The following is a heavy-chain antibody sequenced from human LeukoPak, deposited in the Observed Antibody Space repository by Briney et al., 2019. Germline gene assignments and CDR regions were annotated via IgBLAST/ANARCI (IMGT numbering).Heavy chain of an antibody. CDR1: GGSISSSSYY. CDR3: ARSSLGYSSGWYVFDY. Sequence: SETLSLTCTVSGGSISSSSYYWGWIRQPPGKGLEWIGSIYYSGSTYYNPSLKSRVTISVDTSKNQFSLKLSSVTAADTAVYYCARSSLGYSSGWYVFDYWGQGTLVTVSS. J-gene: IGHJ4*02. D-gene: IGHD6-19*01. CDR2: IYYSGST. V-gene: IGHV4-39*07.